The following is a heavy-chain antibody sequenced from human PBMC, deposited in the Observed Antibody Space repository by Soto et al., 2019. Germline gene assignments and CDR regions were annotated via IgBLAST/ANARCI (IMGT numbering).Heavy chain of an antibody. CDR2: ISSTSRTI. D-gene: IGHD2-2*01. Sequence: PGGSLRLSCVASGFIFSNYNMNWVRQAPGKGLEWVSYISSTSRTIYYADSVKGRFTISRDNAKNSLYLQMNSLRDEDTAVYYCVRTGFCSSTTCLPYFDYWGQGTLVTVSS. J-gene: IGHJ4*02. V-gene: IGHV3-48*02. CDR3: VRTGFCSSTTCLPYFDY. CDR1: GFIFSNYN.